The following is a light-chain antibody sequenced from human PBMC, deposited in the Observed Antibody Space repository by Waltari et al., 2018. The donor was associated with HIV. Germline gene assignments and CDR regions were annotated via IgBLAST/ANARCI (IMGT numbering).Light chain of an antibody. CDR3: QVWDGRGDPVI. CDR1: NIAATKS. V-gene: IGLV3-21*02. Sequence: SYVLTQPPSVSVAPGQTARITCGGNNIAATKSVHWYRLNPGQAPVVVIYDVRDRPSVIPDRFSGSSSGDTATLTISRAEAGDEADYYCQVWDGRGDPVIFGGGTKLAVV. CDR2: DVR. J-gene: IGLJ2*01.